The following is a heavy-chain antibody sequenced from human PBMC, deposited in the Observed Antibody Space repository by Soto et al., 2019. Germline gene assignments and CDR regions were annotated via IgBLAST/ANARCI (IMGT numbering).Heavy chain of an antibody. J-gene: IGHJ4*02. D-gene: IGHD5-12*01. CDR1: GFTFSNYA. CDR3: AKHRRLGYSSIDD. V-gene: IGHV3-23*01. Sequence: GGSLRLSCAASGFTFSNYAMSWVRQALGKGLECVSGIGGSGGATYYGDSVKGRFTISRDSSKNTVYLQMNSLRAEDTAVYYCAKHRRLGYSSIDDWGQGTLVTVSS. CDR2: IGGSGGAT.